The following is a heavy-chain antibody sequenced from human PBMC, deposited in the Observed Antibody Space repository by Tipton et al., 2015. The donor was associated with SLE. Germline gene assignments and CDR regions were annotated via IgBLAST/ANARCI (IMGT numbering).Heavy chain of an antibody. CDR1: GGSISSGTDY. D-gene: IGHD6-13*01. CDR3: ARDSTFYRF. J-gene: IGHJ4*02. Sequence: TLSLTCTVSGGSISSGTDYWSWIRQPAGKGLEWIGHIYTTESTNYNPSLKSRVTMSVDTSKNQFSLKLSSVTAADTAVYYCARDSTFYRFWGEGTLVTVSS. CDR2: IYTTEST. V-gene: IGHV4-61*09.